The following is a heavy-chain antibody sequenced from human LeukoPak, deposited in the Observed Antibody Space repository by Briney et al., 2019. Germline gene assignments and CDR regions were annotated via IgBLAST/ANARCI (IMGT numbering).Heavy chain of an antibody. D-gene: IGHD3-10*01. Sequence: HPGGSLRLSCAASGFTFSSYSMNWVRQAPGKGLEWVSYISSSSSSIYSADSVKGRFTISRDNAKNSLYLQMNSLRAEDTAEYYCARGVVRGVPGYWGQGTLVTVSS. CDR2: ISSSSSSI. V-gene: IGHV3-48*01. CDR3: ARGVVRGVPGY. J-gene: IGHJ4*02. CDR1: GFTFSSYS.